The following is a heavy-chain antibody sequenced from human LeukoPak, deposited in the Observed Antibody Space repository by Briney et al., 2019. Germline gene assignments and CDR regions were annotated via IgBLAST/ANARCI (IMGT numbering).Heavy chain of an antibody. J-gene: IGHJ4*02. Sequence: SETLSLTCAVYVGSFSGYYWSWIRQPPGKGLEWIGEINHSGSTNYNPSLKSRVTISVDTSKNQFSLKLSSVTAADTAVYYCARTVDNDILTGFEQTYYFDYWGQGTLVTVSS. V-gene: IGHV4-34*01. CDR2: INHSGST. CDR3: ARTVDNDILTGFEQTYYFDY. D-gene: IGHD3-9*01. CDR1: VGSFSGYY.